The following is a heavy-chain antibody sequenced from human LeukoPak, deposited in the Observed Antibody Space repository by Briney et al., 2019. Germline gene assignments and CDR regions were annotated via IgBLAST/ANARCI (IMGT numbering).Heavy chain of an antibody. CDR3: ARNNPGLGYYYYYTDV. Sequence: SETLSLTCTVSGGSISSYYWSWIRQPPGKGLEWIGYIYYSGSTNYNPPLKTRVTISVDTSKSQFSLELSSVTATDTAVDYCARNNPGLGYYYYYTDVWGKGTTVTISS. CDR1: GGSISSYY. J-gene: IGHJ6*03. V-gene: IGHV4-59*01. CDR2: IYYSGST. D-gene: IGHD1/OR15-1a*01.